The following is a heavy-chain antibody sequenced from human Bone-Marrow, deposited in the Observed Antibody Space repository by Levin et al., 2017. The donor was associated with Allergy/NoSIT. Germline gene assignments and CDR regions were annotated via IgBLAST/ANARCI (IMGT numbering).Heavy chain of an antibody. CDR2: INPGGSGK. CDR3: AIEDYFSMKY. V-gene: IGHV3-7*01. CDR1: GFTFSTSY. Sequence: GESLKISCAASGFTFSTSYMSWVRQAPGQGLEWVAKINPGGSGKSYVDSVKDRFTISRDNAHNSLFLQMNSLRAEDTAVYYRAIEDYFSMKYWGQGTLVTVSS. D-gene: IGHD4/OR15-4a*01. J-gene: IGHJ4*02.